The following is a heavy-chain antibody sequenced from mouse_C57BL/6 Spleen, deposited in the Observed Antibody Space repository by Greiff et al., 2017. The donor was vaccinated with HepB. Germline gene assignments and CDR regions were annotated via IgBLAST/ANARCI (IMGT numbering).Heavy chain of an antibody. V-gene: IGHV7-3*01. CDR1: GFTFTDYY. J-gene: IGHJ1*03. CDR3: ARCMVTTRDWYFDV. D-gene: IGHD2-2*01. Sequence: DVKLVESGGGLVQPGGSLSLSCAASGFTFTDYYMSWVRQPPGKALEWLGFIRNKANGYTTEYSASVKGRFTISRDNSQSILYLQMNALRAEDSATDYCARCMVTTRDWYFDVWGTGTTVTVSS. CDR2: IRNKANGYTT.